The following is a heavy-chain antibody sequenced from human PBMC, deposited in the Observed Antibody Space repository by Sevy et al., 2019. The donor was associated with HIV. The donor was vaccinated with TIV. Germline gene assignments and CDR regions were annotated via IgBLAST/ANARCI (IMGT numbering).Heavy chain of an antibody. Sequence: ASVKVSCKASGYTFTSYGISWVRQAPGQGLEWMGWISANNGNTNYVQKFQGRVTLTTDTSTTTAYMELGSLGSDDSAVYYCARDPRTFYYDSSGYGHDYWGQGTLVTVSS. CDR1: GYTFTSYG. D-gene: IGHD3-22*01. V-gene: IGHV1-18*01. CDR2: ISANNGNT. CDR3: ARDPRTFYYDSSGYGHDY. J-gene: IGHJ4*02.